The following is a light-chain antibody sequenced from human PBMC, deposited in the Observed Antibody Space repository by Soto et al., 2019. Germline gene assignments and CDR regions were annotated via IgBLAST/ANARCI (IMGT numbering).Light chain of an antibody. CDR3: QTWGTGSAFVV. V-gene: IGLV4-69*01. CDR1: SGHSNYA. J-gene: IGLJ7*01. CDR2: VNSGGSH. Sequence: QPVLTQSPSASASLGASVKLTCTLSSGHSNYAIAWHQQQPEKGPRYLMKVNSGGSHIKGDGIPDRSSGSSSGAERYLFISSLQSEDEADYYCQTWGTGSAFVVFGGGTQLTVL.